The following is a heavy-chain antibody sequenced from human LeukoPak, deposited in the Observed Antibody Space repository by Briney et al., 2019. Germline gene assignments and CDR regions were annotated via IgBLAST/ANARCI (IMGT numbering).Heavy chain of an antibody. Sequence: KPSETLSLTCAVSGYSISSGYYWGWIRQPPGKGLEWIGSIYYSGSTYYNPSLKSRVTISVDTSKNQFSLKLSSVTAADTAVYYCASVVRGAVGAIFFVSSRGFWGQGTLVTVSS. CDR1: GYSISSGYY. CDR2: IYYSGST. CDR3: ASVVRGAVGAIFFVSSRGF. D-gene: IGHD1-26*01. V-gene: IGHV4-38-2*01. J-gene: IGHJ4*02.